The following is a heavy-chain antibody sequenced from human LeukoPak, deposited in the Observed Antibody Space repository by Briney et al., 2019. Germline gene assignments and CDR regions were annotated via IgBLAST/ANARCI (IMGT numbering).Heavy chain of an antibody. J-gene: IGHJ4*02. CDR3: ARHAPMTTYDY. CDR1: GGSISSYY. CDR2: IYYSGST. V-gene: IGHV4-59*08. D-gene: IGHD4-11*01. Sequence: SETLSLTCSVSGGSISSYYWSCIRQPPGKGLEWIGYIYYSGSTNCNPSLKSRVTISVDTSKNQFSLKLSSVTAADTAVYYCARHAPMTTYDYWGQGTLVTVSS.